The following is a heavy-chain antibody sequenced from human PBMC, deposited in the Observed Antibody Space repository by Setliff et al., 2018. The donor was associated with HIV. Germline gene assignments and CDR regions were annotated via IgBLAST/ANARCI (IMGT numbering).Heavy chain of an antibody. Sequence: GESLKISCKGSGYGFSSYWIAWVRQMPGKGLEWLGVIYPGDSDTRYSPSFQGQVSISADKSLDTVFLQWSSLKASDTATYFCARVFGNTATMGLWFDTWGQGTQVTVSS. D-gene: IGHD1-7*01. CDR1: GYGFSSYW. CDR3: ARVFGNTATMGLWFDT. V-gene: IGHV5-51*01. CDR2: IYPGDSDT. J-gene: IGHJ5*02.